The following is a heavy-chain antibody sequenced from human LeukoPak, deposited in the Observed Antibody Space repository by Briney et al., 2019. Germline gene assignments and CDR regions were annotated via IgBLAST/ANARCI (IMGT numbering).Heavy chain of an antibody. CDR2: ISSSSSTI. J-gene: IGHJ6*03. CDR1: GFTFSSYA. Sequence: GGSLRLSFAASGFTFSSYAMSWVRQAPGKGLEWVSHISSSSSTIYYADSVKGRFTISRDNAKNSLYLQMNSLRAEDTAVYYCARGASHYYYYMDVWGKGTTVTVSS. CDR3: ARGASHYYYYMDV. V-gene: IGHV3-48*04.